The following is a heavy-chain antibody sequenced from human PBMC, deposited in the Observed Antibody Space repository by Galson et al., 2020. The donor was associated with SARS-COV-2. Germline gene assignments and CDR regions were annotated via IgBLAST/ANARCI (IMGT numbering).Heavy chain of an antibody. Sequence: GESLKISCTASGFTFSNRGMNWVRQAPGKGLEWVSFISAGLTYIYYADSVKGRFAISRDNAENSLSLQMNSLRDEDTAVYYCARGDIPIPGTDAVDLWGQGTLVTVSS. CDR2: ISAGLTYI. CDR1: GFTFSNRG. CDR3: ARGDIPIPGTDAVDL. D-gene: IGHD2-2*02. V-gene: IGHV3-21*01. J-gene: IGHJ3*01.